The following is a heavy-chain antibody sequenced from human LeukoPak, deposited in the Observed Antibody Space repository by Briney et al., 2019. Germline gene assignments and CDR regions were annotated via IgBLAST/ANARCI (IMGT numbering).Heavy chain of an antibody. J-gene: IGHJ4*02. CDR2: IYYSGST. CDR1: GFTFTCCW. Sequence: GSLRLSCAASGFTFTCCWMSWIRQPPGKGLEWIGYIYYSGSTNYNPSLKSRVTISVDTSKNHFSLKLSSVTAADTAVYYCARGKRRGYYDISGFDYWGQGTLVTVSS. D-gene: IGHD3-22*01. CDR3: ARGKRRGYYDISGFDY. V-gene: IGHV4-59*08.